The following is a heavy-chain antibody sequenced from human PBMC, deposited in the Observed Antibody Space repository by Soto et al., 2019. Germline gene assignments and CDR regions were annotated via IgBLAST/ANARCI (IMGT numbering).Heavy chain of an antibody. CDR1: GGTFSSYA. Sequence: ASVKVSCEASGGTFSSYAISWVRQAPGQGLEWMGGIIPIFGTANYAQKFQGRVTITADESTSTAYMELSSLRSEDTAVYYCAIRERSGYYYGMDVWGQGTTVTVSS. CDR2: IIPIFGTA. CDR3: AIRERSGYYYGMDV. V-gene: IGHV1-69*13. J-gene: IGHJ6*02. D-gene: IGHD1-1*01.